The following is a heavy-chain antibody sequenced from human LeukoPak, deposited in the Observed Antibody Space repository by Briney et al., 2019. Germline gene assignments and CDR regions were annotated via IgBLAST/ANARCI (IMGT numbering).Heavy chain of an antibody. J-gene: IGHJ4*02. CDR3: ARLYCSSTSCSRFDY. CDR2: ISSSSSYI. CDR1: GFTFSSYA. V-gene: IGHV3-21*01. D-gene: IGHD2-2*01. Sequence: GGSLRLSCVVSGFTFSSYAMSWVRQAPGKGLEWVSSISSSSSYIYYADSVKGRFTISRDNAKNSLYLQMNSLRAEDTAVYYCARLYCSSTSCSRFDYWGQGTLVTVSS.